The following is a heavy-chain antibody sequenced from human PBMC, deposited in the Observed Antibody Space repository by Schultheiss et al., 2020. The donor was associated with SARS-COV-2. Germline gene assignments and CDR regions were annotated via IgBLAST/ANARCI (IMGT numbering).Heavy chain of an antibody. CDR1: GFNLRSYG. Sequence: GGSLRLSCAASGFNLRSYGMQWGRQAPGKGLESVAVISYDGSNKYYADSVKGRFTISRDNSKNTLYLQMNSLRAEDTAVYYCATRGSSGWYSGFYFDYWGQGTLVTVSS. CDR3: ATRGSSGWYSGFYFDY. V-gene: IGHV3-30*03. CDR2: ISYDGSNK. J-gene: IGHJ4*02. D-gene: IGHD6-19*01.